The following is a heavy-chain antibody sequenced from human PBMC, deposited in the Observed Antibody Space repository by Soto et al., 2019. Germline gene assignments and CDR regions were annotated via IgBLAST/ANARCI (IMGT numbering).Heavy chain of an antibody. Sequence: SETLSLTCVVYGGSFSGYYWSWIRQPPGKGLEWIGEINHSGSTNYNPSLKSRVTISVDTSKNQFSLKLSSVTAADTAVYYCARGTRGYSSGWYDYWGQGTLVTSPQ. CDR3: ARGTRGYSSGWYDY. D-gene: IGHD6-19*01. J-gene: IGHJ4*02. CDR2: INHSGST. CDR1: GGSFSGYY. V-gene: IGHV4-34*01.